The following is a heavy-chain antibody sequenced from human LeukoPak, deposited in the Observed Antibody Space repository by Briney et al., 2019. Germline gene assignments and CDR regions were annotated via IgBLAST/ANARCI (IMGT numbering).Heavy chain of an antibody. Sequence: PSETLSLTCAVYGGSFSGYYWSWIRQPPGKGLEWIGEINHSGTTNYNPSLKSRVAISVDTSKNQFSLELSFVTAADTAVYYCAQNGYYFESWGQGTLATVSS. J-gene: IGHJ4*02. CDR1: GGSFSGYY. V-gene: IGHV4-34*01. D-gene: IGHD3-22*01. CDR2: INHSGTT. CDR3: AQNGYYFES.